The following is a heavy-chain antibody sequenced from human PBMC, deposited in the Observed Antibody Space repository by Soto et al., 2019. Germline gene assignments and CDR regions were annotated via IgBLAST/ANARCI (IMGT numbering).Heavy chain of an antibody. CDR3: ARSIDP. CDR1: GGSICSYY. V-gene: IGHV4-59*06. Sequence: PSETLSLTCTVSGGSICSYYWSWIRQPPGKGPEWIGYIYYSGSTCYNPSLKSRVTISVDTSKNQFSLKLSSVTAADTAVYYCARSIDPWGQGTLVTVSS. CDR2: IYYSGST. J-gene: IGHJ5*02.